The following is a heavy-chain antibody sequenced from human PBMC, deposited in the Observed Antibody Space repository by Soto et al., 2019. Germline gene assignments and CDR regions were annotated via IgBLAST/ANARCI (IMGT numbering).Heavy chain of an antibody. D-gene: IGHD3-3*01. V-gene: IGHV1-69*06. Sequence: QVQLVQSGAEVKKPGSSVKVSCKASGGTFSSYAISWVRQAPGQGLEWMGGIIPIFGTANYAQKFQGRVTITADKSTSTGYMELSSLRSEDTAVYYCASSDTRDFGVVIIYYYGMDVWGQGTTVTVSS. J-gene: IGHJ6*02. CDR3: ASSDTRDFGVVIIYYYGMDV. CDR1: GGTFSSYA. CDR2: IIPIFGTA.